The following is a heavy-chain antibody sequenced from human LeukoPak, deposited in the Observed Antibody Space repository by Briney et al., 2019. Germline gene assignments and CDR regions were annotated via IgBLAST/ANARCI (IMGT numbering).Heavy chain of an antibody. CDR3: ARHDFYSNYPHNWFDP. D-gene: IGHD4-11*01. Sequence: SETLSLTCAVSAYSIGSGYYWGWIRPPPGKGLEWIGSFYHSGSTYYNPSLKSRVTISVDTSKNQFSLKLSSVTAADTAVYYCARHDFYSNYPHNWFDPWGQGTLVTVS. CDR1: AYSIGSGYY. CDR2: FYHSGST. J-gene: IGHJ5*02. V-gene: IGHV4-38-2*01.